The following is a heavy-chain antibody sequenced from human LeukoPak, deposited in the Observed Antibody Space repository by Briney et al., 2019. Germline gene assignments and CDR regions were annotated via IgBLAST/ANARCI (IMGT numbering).Heavy chain of an antibody. J-gene: IGHJ3*02. CDR1: GGTFSSYA. D-gene: IGHD2-15*01. CDR3: ALVVAATTISFGDAFDI. V-gene: IGHV1-69*04. CDR2: IIPILGIA. Sequence: SVKVSCKASGGTFSSYAISWVRQAPGQGLEWMGRIIPILGIANYAQKFQGRVTITADKSTSTAYMELSSLRSEDTAVYYCALVVAATTISFGDAFDIWGQGTMVTVSS.